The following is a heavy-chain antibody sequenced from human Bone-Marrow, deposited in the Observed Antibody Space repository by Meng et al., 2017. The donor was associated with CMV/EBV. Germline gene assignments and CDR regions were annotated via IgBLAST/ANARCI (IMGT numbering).Heavy chain of an antibody. Sequence: GESLKISCAASGFTFSSYSMNWVRQAPGKGLEWVSSISSSSSYIYYADSVKGRFTISRDNAKNSLYLQMNSLRAEDTAVYYCARDLGEPRSSGWYFSGTTAVGGGLADWGQGPRVTCYS. CDR3: ARDLGEPRSSGWYFSGTTAVGGGLAD. CDR2: ISSSSSYI. V-gene: IGHV3-21*01. CDR1: GFTFSSYS. J-gene: IGHJ4*02. D-gene: IGHD6-19*01.